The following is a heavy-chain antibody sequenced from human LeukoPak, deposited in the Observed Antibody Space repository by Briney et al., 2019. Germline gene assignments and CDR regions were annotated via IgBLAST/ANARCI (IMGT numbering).Heavy chain of an antibody. V-gene: IGHV3-7*03. CDR1: GFTFSSYW. CDR3: ARVEEWELYVY. Sequence: GGSLSLSCAASGFTFSSYWMIWVRQAPGKGLEWVANIKEDGSEKYYVDSVKGRFTISRDNAENSLYLQMNSLRSDDTAVYYCARVEEWELYVYWGQGTLVTVSS. D-gene: IGHD1-26*01. J-gene: IGHJ4*02. CDR2: IKEDGSEK.